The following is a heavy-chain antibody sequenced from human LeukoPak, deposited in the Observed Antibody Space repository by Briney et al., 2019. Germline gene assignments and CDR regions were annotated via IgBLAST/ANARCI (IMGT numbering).Heavy chain of an antibody. CDR3: ARGLWRGGY. CDR1: GYTFTSYD. Sequence: ASVKVSCKASGYTFTSYDINWVRQATGQGLEWMGWMNPNSGNTGYAQKSQGRDTITRNTSISTAYMELSSLGSEDTAVYYCARGLWRGGYWGQGTLVTVSS. V-gene: IGHV1-8*03. CDR2: MNPNSGNT. J-gene: IGHJ4*02. D-gene: IGHD2-21*01.